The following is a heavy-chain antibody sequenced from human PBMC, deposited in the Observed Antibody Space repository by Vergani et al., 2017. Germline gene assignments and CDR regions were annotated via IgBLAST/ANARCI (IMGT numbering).Heavy chain of an antibody. CDR1: GFTFSSYA. Sequence: EVQLLESGGGLVQPGGSLRLSCAASGFTFSSYAMSWVRQAPGQGLEWVSAISGSGGSTYYADSVKGRFTISRDNSKNTLYLQMNSLRAEDTAVYYCARVYYDFCGGYYDAFDIWGQGTMVTVSS. D-gene: IGHD3-3*01. CDR3: ARVYYDFCGGYYDAFDI. V-gene: IGHV3-23*01. CDR2: ISGSGGST. J-gene: IGHJ3*02.